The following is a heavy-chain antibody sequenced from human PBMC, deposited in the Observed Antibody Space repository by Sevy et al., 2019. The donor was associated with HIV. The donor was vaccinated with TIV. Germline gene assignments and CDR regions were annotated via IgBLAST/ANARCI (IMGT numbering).Heavy chain of an antibody. J-gene: IGHJ4*02. Sequence: ASVKVSCQASGGTFSSYAISWVRQAPGQGLEWMGGIIPIFGTANYAQKFQGRVTITGDESTSAATLELSSLRSEDTAVDYCAGGDRGDSGYDSYYFDYWGQGTLVTVSS. D-gene: IGHD5-12*01. V-gene: IGHV1-69*13. CDR1: GGTFSSYA. CDR2: IIPIFGTA. CDR3: AGGDRGDSGYDSYYFDY.